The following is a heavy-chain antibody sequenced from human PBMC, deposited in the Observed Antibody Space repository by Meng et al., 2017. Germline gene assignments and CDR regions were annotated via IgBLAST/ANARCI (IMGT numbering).Heavy chain of an antibody. CDR1: AGTVSSYT. Sequence: VQGVKSGDDVKKPGSAGNCSCEASAGTVSSYTISWVRQAPGQGLEWMGRISPILGIANYAQKFQGRVTITADKSTSTDYMELSSLRSEDTAVYYCARVDWNDAWYFDLWGRGTLVTVSS. D-gene: IGHD1-1*01. J-gene: IGHJ2*01. CDR2: ISPILGIA. CDR3: ARVDWNDAWYFDL. V-gene: IGHV1-69*02.